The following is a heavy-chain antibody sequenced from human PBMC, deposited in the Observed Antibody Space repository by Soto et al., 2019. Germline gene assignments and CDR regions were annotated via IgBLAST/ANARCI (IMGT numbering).Heavy chain of an antibody. D-gene: IGHD5-18*01. Sequence: GASVKVSCKASGYTFTSYAMHWVRQAPGQRLEWMGWINTGNGNTKYSQMLQGRVTITRDTSASTAYLELSSLRSEDTAVYYCARWDTGYSYGLGYWGQGTLVTVSS. J-gene: IGHJ4*02. CDR1: GYTFTSYA. V-gene: IGHV1-3*04. CDR2: INTGNGNT. CDR3: ARWDTGYSYGLGY.